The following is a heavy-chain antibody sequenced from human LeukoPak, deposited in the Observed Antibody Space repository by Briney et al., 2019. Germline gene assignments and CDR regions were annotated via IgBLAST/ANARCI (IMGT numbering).Heavy chain of an antibody. J-gene: IGHJ3*02. CDR3: ARPYNILGYCSGGSCYHDAFDI. D-gene: IGHD2-15*01. CDR2: IYPGDSDT. V-gene: IGHV5-51*01. CDR1: GYSFTSYW. Sequence: GESLKISCKGSGYSFTSYWIGWVRQMPGKGLEWMGIIYPGDSDTRYSPSFQGQVTISADKSISTAYLQWSSLKASDPAMYYCARPYNILGYCSGGSCYHDAFDIWGQGTMVTVSS.